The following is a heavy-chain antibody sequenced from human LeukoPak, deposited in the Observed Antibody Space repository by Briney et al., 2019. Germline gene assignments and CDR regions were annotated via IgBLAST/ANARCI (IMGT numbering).Heavy chain of an antibody. Sequence: GGSLSLSCAASGFTFDDYAMHWVRQAPGKGLEWVSGISWSSATIGYADSVKGRFTISRDNAKNSLYLQMNSLRAEDTALYYCAKDMETTVVTPTFDYWGQGTLVTVSS. D-gene: IGHD4-23*01. J-gene: IGHJ4*02. CDR2: ISWSSATI. CDR1: GFTFDDYA. V-gene: IGHV3-9*01. CDR3: AKDMETTVVTPTFDY.